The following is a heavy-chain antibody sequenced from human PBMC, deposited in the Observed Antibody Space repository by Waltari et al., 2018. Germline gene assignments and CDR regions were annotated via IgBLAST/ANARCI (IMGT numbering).Heavy chain of an antibody. CDR1: GGTFSSYA. CDR2: IIPIFGTA. D-gene: IGHD4-17*01. V-gene: IGHV1-69*14. CDR3: ARENGDAPADYYYYYMDV. J-gene: IGHJ6*03. Sequence: QVQLVQSGAEVKKPGSSVKVSCKASGGTFSSYAISWVRQAPGQGLEWMGGIIPIFGTANYAQKFQGRVTITADKSTSTAYMELSSLRSEDTAVYYCARENGDAPADYYYYYMDVWGKGTTVTVSS.